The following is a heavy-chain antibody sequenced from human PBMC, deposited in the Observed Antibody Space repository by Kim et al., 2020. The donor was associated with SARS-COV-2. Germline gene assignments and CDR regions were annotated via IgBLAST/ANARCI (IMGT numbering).Heavy chain of an antibody. J-gene: IGHJ5*02. CDR3: ASSPQEQQLVPNWFDP. Sequence: SQTLSLTCAISGDSVSSNSAAWNWIRQSPSRGLEWLGRTYYRSKWYNDYAVSVKSRITINPDTSKNQFSLQLNSVTPEDTAVYYCASSPQEQQLVPNWFDPWGQGTLVTVSS. CDR1: GDSVSSNSAA. V-gene: IGHV6-1*01. CDR2: TYYRSKWYN. D-gene: IGHD6-13*01.